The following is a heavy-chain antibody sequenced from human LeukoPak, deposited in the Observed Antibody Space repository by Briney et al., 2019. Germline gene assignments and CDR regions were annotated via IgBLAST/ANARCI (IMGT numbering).Heavy chain of an antibody. CDR1: GFXFSSYA. D-gene: IGHD2-15*01. CDR2: ISSNGGST. Sequence: PGGSLRLSCSASGFXFSSYAIHWVRQAPGKGLEYVSAISSNGGSTYYADSVKGRFTISRDNSKNTLYLQMSSLRAEDTAVYYCVKDRVVVAATYAFDIWGRGTMVTVSS. CDR3: VKDRVVVAATYAFDI. V-gene: IGHV3-64D*09. J-gene: IGHJ3*02.